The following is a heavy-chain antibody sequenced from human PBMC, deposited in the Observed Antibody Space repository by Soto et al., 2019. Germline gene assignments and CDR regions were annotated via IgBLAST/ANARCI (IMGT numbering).Heavy chain of an antibody. CDR3: AREPGVGMKRWLQGKPFDY. D-gene: IGHD5-12*01. CDR2: INHSGST. V-gene: IGHV4-34*01. CDR1: GGSFSGYY. Sequence: QVQLQQWGAGLLKPSETLSLTCAVYGGSFSGYYWSWIRQPPGKGLEWIGEINHSGSTNYNPSLKNLFTISVNTSKNQFALKLSSVTAADTAVYYCAREPGVGMKRWLQGKPFDYWGQGTLVTVSS. J-gene: IGHJ4*02.